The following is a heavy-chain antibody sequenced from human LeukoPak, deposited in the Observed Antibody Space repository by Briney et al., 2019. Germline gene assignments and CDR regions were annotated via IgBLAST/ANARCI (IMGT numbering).Heavy chain of an antibody. D-gene: IGHD3-10*01. Sequence: HPGGSLRLSCAASGFTFSSYAMSWVRQAPGKGLEWVSAISGSGGSTYYADSVKGRFTISRDNSKNTLYLQMNSLRAEDTAVYYCAKDRSFMVRGVIGLDYWGQGTLVTVSS. CDR3: AKDRSFMVRGVIGLDY. CDR1: GFTFSSYA. CDR2: ISGSGGST. V-gene: IGHV3-23*01. J-gene: IGHJ4*02.